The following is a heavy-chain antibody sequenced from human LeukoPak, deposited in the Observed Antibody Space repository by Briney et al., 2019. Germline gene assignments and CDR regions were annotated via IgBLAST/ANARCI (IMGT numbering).Heavy chain of an antibody. J-gene: IGHJ3*02. CDR2: ISSSSSTI. Sequence: GGSLRLSCAASGFTFSSYSMNWVRQAPGKGLEWVSYISSSSSTIYYADSVKGRFTISRDNAKNSLNLQMNSLRAEDTAVYYCASFDPTDAFDIWGQGTMVTVSS. V-gene: IGHV3-48*04. CDR1: GFTFSSYS. CDR3: ASFDPTDAFDI.